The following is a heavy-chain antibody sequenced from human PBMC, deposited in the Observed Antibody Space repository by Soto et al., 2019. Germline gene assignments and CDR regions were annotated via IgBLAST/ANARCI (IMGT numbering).Heavy chain of an antibody. CDR1: GFPLPPVGWV. V-gene: IGHV2-5*02. D-gene: IGHD3-22*01. Sequence: QITLKESGPTLVKPTQPLPLTAPSLGFPLPPVGWVVAGFVSPPGRPLDGFPFIYWDGDKRYSPSLKSRLTITKDTSKNQVVLTLTNMDPVDTATYYCAHRTSYYDSSGVAFDIWGQGTLVTVSS. J-gene: IGHJ3*02. CDR3: AHRTSYYDSSGVAFDI. CDR2: IYWDGDK.